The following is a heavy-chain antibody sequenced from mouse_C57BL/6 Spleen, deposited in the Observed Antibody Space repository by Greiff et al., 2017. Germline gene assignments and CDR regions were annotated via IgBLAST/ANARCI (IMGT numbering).Heavy chain of an antibody. Sequence: QVQLQQPGAELVMPGASVKLSCKASGYTFTSYWMHWVKQRPGQGLEWIGEIDPSASYTNYNQKFKGKSTLTVDKSSSTAYMQLSSLTSEDAAVYYCARPGRRDAMDYWGQGTSVTVSS. CDR2: IDPSASYT. CDR3: ARPGRRDAMDY. CDR1: GYTFTSYW. D-gene: IGHD3-3*01. V-gene: IGHV1-69*01. J-gene: IGHJ4*01.